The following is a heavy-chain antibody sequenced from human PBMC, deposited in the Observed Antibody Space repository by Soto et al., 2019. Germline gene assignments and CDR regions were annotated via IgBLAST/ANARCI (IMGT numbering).Heavy chain of an antibody. V-gene: IGHV4-30-2*01. Sequence: QLQLRESGSGLVKPSQTLSLTCTVSGGSINSGGYSWIWIRQPPGKGLEWIGYIYHTGNTFYNPSLQSQVTISVDQSKNQFSLSLGSVTAADTAMYYCARVERTLSTPFAYGMDVWGQGTTVTVSS. CDR2: IYHTGNT. J-gene: IGHJ6*02. CDR3: ARVERTLSTPFAYGMDV. CDR1: GGSINSGGYS. D-gene: IGHD2-2*01.